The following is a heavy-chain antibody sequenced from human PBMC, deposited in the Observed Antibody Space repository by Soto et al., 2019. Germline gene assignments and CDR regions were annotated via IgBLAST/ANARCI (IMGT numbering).Heavy chain of an antibody. CDR2: IYYSGST. CDR1: GGSISSGGYY. V-gene: IGHV4-31*03. D-gene: IGHD1-26*01. Sequence: PSETLSLTCTVSGGSISSGGYYWSWIRQHPGKGLEWIGYIYYSGSTYYNPSLKSRVTISVDTSKNQFSLKLSSVTAADTAVYYCERAPYVGHYYYGIDVWGQGTTVTVYS. J-gene: IGHJ6*02. CDR3: ERAPYVGHYYYGIDV.